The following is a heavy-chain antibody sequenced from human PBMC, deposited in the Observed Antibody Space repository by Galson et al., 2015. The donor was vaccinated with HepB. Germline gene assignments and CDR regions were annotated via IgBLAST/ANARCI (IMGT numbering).Heavy chain of an antibody. V-gene: IGHV4-31*02. CDR2: MYNRGST. CDR1: GGSITSGGYF. Sequence: GGSITSGGYFWNWIRQHPGKGLEWIGYMYNRGSTYYNPSLKSRVTISLDTSKNQMSLKLSSVTAADTAVYFCARDSYDANGYYSHYWGQGTLVTVSS. D-gene: IGHD4/OR15-4a*01. CDR3: ARDSYDANGYYSHY. J-gene: IGHJ4*02.